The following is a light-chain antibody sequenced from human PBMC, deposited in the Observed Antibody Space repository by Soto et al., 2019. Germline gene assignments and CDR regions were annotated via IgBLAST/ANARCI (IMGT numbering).Light chain of an antibody. V-gene: IGKV4-1*01. Sequence: DIVLTQSPDSLAVSLCERATISCKSSQTILNSSNNKNYLVWYQQKPGQPPKLLIYWASTRESGVPDRFSGSGYGTDFTLTISSLQAEDVAVYYCQQFYTTPPWTFGQGTKV. CDR2: WAS. J-gene: IGKJ1*01. CDR1: QTILNSSNNKNY. CDR3: QQFYTTPPWT.